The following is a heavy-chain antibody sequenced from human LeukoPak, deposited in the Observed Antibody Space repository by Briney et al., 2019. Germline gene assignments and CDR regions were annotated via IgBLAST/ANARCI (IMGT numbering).Heavy chain of an antibody. J-gene: IGHJ3*02. V-gene: IGHV3-21*01. Sequence: AGGSLRLSCAASGFTFSSYGMHWVRQAPGKGLEWVSSISSSSSYIYYADSVKGRFTISRDNAKNSLYLQMNSLRAEDTAVYYCARAAGSYGSGSYYIEAPGYYDAFDIWGQGTMVTVSS. D-gene: IGHD3-10*01. CDR1: GFTFSSYG. CDR2: ISSSSSYI. CDR3: ARAAGSYGSGSYYIEAPGYYDAFDI.